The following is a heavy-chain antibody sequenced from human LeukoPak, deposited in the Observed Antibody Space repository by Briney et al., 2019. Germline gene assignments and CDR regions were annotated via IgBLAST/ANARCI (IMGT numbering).Heavy chain of an antibody. CDR2: ISAHNGNT. CDR3: ARDSGRWYYDSSGVWGYYLDY. Sequence: GASVKVSCKASGYTFTGYYMHWVRQAPGQGLEWMGWISAHNGNTNYAQKLQGRVTMTTDTSTSTAYMELRSLRSDDTAVYYCARDSGRWYYDSSGVWGYYLDYWGQGTLVTVSS. D-gene: IGHD3-22*01. V-gene: IGHV1-18*04. J-gene: IGHJ4*02. CDR1: GYTFTGYY.